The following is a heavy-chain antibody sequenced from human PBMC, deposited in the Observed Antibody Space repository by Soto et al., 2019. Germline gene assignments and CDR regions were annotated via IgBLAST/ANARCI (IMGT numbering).Heavy chain of an antibody. J-gene: IGHJ4*02. CDR1: GYAFSGFY. D-gene: IGHD3-10*01. V-gene: IGHV1-46*01. CDR3: ARDWEFGF. Sequence: QVQLVQSGAEVKKPGASVKVSCKASGYAFSGFYMHWVRQAPGQGLEWMGVINPSGDSTTYAQKFQGRLTMTQDTSTSTLYMELSSLRSEDTAVYYWARDWEFGFWGQGTLVTVSS. CDR2: INPSGDST.